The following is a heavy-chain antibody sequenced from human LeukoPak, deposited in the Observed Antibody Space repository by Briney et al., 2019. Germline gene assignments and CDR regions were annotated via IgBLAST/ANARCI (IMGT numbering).Heavy chain of an antibody. CDR2: INHSGST. D-gene: IGHD3-9*01. V-gene: IGHV4-34*01. Sequence: PSETLSLTCAVYGGSFSNYYWSWIRQPPGKGLEWIGEINHSGSTNYNPSLKNRVTIKVDTSKNQFSLKLSSVTAADTAVYYCARVLTGYLSYYYYYMDVWGKGTTVTVSS. CDR3: ARVLTGYLSYYYYYMDV. CDR1: GGSFSNYY. J-gene: IGHJ6*03.